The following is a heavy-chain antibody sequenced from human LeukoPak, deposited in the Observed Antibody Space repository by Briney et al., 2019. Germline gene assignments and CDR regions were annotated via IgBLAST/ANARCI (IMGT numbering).Heavy chain of an antibody. V-gene: IGHV4-61*02. Sequence: SQTLSLTCTVSGGSISSGSYYWSWIRQPAGKGLEWIERIYTSGSTNYNPSLKSRVTISVDTSKNQFSRKLSSVTAADTAVHYCARGRIAVAGTLTHWGQGTLVTVSS. D-gene: IGHD6-19*01. CDR2: IYTSGST. CDR3: ARGRIAVAGTLTH. J-gene: IGHJ4*02. CDR1: GGSISSGSYY.